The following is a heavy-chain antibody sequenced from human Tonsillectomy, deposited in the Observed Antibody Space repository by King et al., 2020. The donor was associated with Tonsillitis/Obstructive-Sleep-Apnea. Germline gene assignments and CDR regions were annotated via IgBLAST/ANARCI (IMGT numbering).Heavy chain of an antibody. Sequence: VQLVESGGGVVQPGGSLRLSCAASGFTFDDYAMHWVRQAPGKGLEWVSLISGDGGSTYYADSVKGRFTISSDKSKNSLYLQMKSLRTEDTALYYCAKEGYGYYYYMDVWGKGTTVTVSS. CDR1: GFTFDDYA. J-gene: IGHJ6*03. D-gene: IGHD3-10*01. CDR3: AKEGYGYYYYMDV. CDR2: ISGDGGST. V-gene: IGHV3-43*02.